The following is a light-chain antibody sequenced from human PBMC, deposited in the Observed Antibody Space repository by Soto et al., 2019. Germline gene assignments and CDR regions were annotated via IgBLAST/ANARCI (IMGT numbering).Light chain of an antibody. V-gene: IGKV3-15*01. CDR2: DAS. J-gene: IGKJ4*01. Sequence: ETVMTQSPATLSVSPGEGVTLSCRASRSVSGYLAWYQQKPGQPPRLLIYDASTRATGIPARFSGSGSGTEFTLTISSLQSEDFAVYYCQQYDDWPRLTFGGGTKVEIK. CDR1: RSVSGY. CDR3: QQYDDWPRLT.